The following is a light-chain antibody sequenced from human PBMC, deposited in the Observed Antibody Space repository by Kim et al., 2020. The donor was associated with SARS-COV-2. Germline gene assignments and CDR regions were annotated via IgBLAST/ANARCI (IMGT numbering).Light chain of an antibody. J-gene: IGLJ3*02. CDR2: GKK. CDR3: NSRDSSGNHWV. Sequence: AKGQTRRIVGKEDIIRSDYARWYLQKPGQAPVVVIYGKKNRPSGIPGRFTGSRSGNTASLTITGPQAEDEADYYCNSRDSSGNHWVFGGGTQLTVL. CDR1: IIRSDY. V-gene: IGLV3-19*01.